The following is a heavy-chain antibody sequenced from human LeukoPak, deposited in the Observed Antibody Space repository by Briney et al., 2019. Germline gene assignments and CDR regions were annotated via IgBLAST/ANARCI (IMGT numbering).Heavy chain of an antibody. D-gene: IGHD1-1*01. J-gene: IGHJ4*02. CDR3: ASGFRGQLGYFDY. Sequence: SETLSLTCTVSGDSISNFYWSWIRQPAGKGLEWMGRIYTSGSTNYNPSLKSRVTMSVDTSKNQFSLKLSSVTAADTAVYYCASGFRGQLGYFDYWGQGTLVTVSS. V-gene: IGHV4-4*07. CDR2: IYTSGST. CDR1: GDSISNFY.